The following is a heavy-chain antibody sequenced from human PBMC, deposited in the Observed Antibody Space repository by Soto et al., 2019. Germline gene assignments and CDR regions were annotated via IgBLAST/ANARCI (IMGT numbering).Heavy chain of an antibody. CDR3: ARVVKNFSGSGETWFDP. Sequence: ASVKVSCKASGYIFANYAMQWVRQAPGQGLEWMGYINPGNGNTKYSQKFQGRLTISRDTSANTVYMHLSSLTSKDTAIYYCARVVKNFSGSGETWFDPWGQGTQVTVSS. J-gene: IGHJ5*02. CDR2: INPGNGNT. D-gene: IGHD3-10*01. V-gene: IGHV1-3*01. CDR1: GYIFANYA.